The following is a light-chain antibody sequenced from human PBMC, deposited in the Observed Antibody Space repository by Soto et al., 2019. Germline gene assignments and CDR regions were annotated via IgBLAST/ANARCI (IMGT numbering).Light chain of an antibody. J-gene: IGLJ2*01. CDR1: SSDVGGYNY. CDR3: SSYAGINNWV. Sequence: QSALPQPPSASGSPGQSVTISCTGTSSDVGGYNYVSWYQQHPGKAPKLMIYEVSKRPSGVPDRFSGSKSGNTASLTVSGLQAEDEADYYCSSYAGINNWVFGGGTKLTVL. CDR2: EVS. V-gene: IGLV2-8*01.